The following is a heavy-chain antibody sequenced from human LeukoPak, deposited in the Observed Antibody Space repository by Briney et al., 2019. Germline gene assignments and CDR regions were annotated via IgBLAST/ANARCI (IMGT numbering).Heavy chain of an antibody. V-gene: IGHV1-69-2*01. J-gene: IGHJ5*02. D-gene: IGHD4-11*01. CDR1: GYTFTDYY. Sequence: ASVKVSCKVSGYTFTDYYMHWVQQAPGKGLEWMGLVDPEDGETIYAEKFQGRATITADTSTDTAYMELSSLRSEDTAVYYCATDYSNFQDWFDPWGQGTLVTVSS. CDR3: ATDYSNFQDWFDP. CDR2: VDPEDGET.